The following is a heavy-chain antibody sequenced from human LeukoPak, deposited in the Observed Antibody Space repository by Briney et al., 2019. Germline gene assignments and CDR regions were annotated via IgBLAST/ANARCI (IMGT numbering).Heavy chain of an antibody. CDR1: GGTFSSYA. V-gene: IGHV1-69*05. CDR2: IIPIFGTA. CDR3: ARSGATSAGDFDY. D-gene: IGHD1-26*01. Sequence: SVKVSCKASGGTFSSYAISWVRQAPGRGLEWMGGIIPIFGTANYAQKFQGRVTITTDESTSTAYMELSSLRSEDTAVYYCARSGATSAGDFDYWGQGTLVTVSS. J-gene: IGHJ4*02.